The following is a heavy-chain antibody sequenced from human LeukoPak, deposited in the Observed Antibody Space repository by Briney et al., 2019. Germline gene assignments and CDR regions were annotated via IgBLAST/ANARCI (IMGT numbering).Heavy chain of an antibody. D-gene: IGHD2/OR15-2a*01. J-gene: IGHJ6*03. CDR2: ISWSSGNI. CDR3: AKDAYGGATFFYYMDV. CDR1: GFTFDDYA. Sequence: GGSPRLSCAGSGFTFDDYAMHWVRQTPGKGLEWVSGISWSSGNIAYADFVGGRFTISRDNAKNSLSLQMNSLSDEDTAVYYCAKDAYGGATFFYYMDVWGKGTTVTVSS. V-gene: IGHV3-9*01.